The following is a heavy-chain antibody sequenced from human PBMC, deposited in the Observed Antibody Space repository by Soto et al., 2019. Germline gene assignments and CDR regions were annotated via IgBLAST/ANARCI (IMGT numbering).Heavy chain of an antibody. CDR3: ARDPLFVLGYDVPYYYYYGMDV. V-gene: IGHV3-33*01. J-gene: IGHJ6*02. D-gene: IGHD5-12*01. Sequence: PGGSLRLSCAASGFTFSSYGMHWVRQAPGKGLEWVAVIWYDGSNKYYADSVKGRFTISRDNSKNTLYLQMNSLRAEDTAVYYCARDPLFVLGYDVPYYYYYGMDVWGQGTTVTVSS. CDR1: GFTFSSYG. CDR2: IWYDGSNK.